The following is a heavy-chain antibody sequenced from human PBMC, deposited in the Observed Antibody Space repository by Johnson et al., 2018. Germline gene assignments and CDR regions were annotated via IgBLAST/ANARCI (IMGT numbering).Heavy chain of an antibody. CDR3: ACHLGFGSDALDI. D-gene: IGHD3-10*01. CDR1: GFTFSSYG. V-gene: IGHV3-33*01. J-gene: IGHJ3*02. CDR2: IWYDGSNK. Sequence: QVQLVESGGGVVQPGRSLRLSCAASGFTFSSYGMHWVRQAPGKGLEWVAVIWYDGSNKYYADSVKGRFTISRDNSKNTLYLQMNSLRAEDAAVYYCACHLGFGSDALDIWGQGTMVTVSS.